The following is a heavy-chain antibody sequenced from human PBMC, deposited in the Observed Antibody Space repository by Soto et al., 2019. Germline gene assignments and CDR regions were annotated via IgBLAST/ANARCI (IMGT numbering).Heavy chain of an antibody. J-gene: IGHJ6*02. CDR3: TATRYCSSTSCYTYYYYGMDV. Sequence: AGGSLRLSCAASGFTFSGSAMHWVRQASGKGLEWVGRIRSKANSYATAYAASVKGRFTISRDDSKNTAYLQMNSLKTEDTAVYYCTATRYCSSTSCYTYYYYGMDVWGQGTTVTVSS. D-gene: IGHD2-2*02. CDR2: IRSKANSYAT. CDR1: GFTFSGSA. V-gene: IGHV3-73*01.